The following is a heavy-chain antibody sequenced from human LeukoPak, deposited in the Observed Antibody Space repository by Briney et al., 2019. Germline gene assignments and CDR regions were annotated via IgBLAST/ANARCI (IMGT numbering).Heavy chain of an antibody. J-gene: IGHJ4*02. CDR3: ARVPGSGWYFFDS. CDR1: GYSFTNHA. Sequence: ASVKVSCKTSGYSFTNHALHWVRQAPGQSLEWMGWINAGNGNTEFSEELQGRVTMTRDISASTAYMELSSLRFDDMAVYYCARVPGSGWYFFDSWGQGTLVTVSS. D-gene: IGHD6-19*01. V-gene: IGHV1-3*03. CDR2: INAGNGNT.